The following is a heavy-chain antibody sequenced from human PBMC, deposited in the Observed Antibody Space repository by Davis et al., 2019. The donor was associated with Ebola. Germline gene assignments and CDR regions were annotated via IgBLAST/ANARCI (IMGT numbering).Heavy chain of an antibody. Sequence: GESLKISCAASGFTFSDYYMSWIRQAPGKGLEWVANIKEDGSEKHYVDSVKGRFTISRDNAKNSLYLQMNSLRAEDTALYYCARDLRVPAAMFGYYYYYGMDVWGKGTTVTVSS. V-gene: IGHV3-7*03. CDR2: IKEDGSEK. CDR3: ARDLRVPAAMFGYYYYYGMDV. J-gene: IGHJ6*04. CDR1: GFTFSDYY. D-gene: IGHD2-2*01.